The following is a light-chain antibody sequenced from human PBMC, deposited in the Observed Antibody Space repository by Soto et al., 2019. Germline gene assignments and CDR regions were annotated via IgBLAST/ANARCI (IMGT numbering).Light chain of an antibody. CDR1: SSDVGGYNY. J-gene: IGLJ1*01. Sequence: QSVLNQPASVSGSPGQSITISCTGTSSDVGGYNYVSWYQQHPGKAPKLMIYDVSNRPSGVSNRFSGSKSGNTASLTISGLQAEDEADYYCSSYTSSSTLVFGTGPKVTVL. CDR3: SSYTSSSTLV. V-gene: IGLV2-14*01. CDR2: DVS.